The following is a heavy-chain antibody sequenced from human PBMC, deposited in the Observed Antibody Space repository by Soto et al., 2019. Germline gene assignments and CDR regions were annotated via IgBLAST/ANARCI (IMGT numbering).Heavy chain of an antibody. J-gene: IGHJ4*02. CDR1: VFAFISYA. Sequence: GWSLRLSCASSVFAFISYAMHWVRQAPGKGLELVAVISYDGSNKYYADSVKGRFTISRDNSKNTLYLQMNSLRAEDTAVYYCARGPSSLTRFDYWGQGTLVTVSS. CDR3: ARGPSSLTRFDY. CDR2: ISYDGSNK. D-gene: IGHD2-2*01. V-gene: IGHV3-30-3*01.